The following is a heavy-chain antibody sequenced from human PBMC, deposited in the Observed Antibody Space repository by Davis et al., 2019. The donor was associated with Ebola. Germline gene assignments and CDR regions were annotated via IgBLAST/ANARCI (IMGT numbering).Heavy chain of an antibody. CDR3: AKARTTATTYNWDLDL. CDR1: GFDFSYYA. V-gene: IGHV3-23*01. J-gene: IGHJ2*01. CDR2: VSAGGDII. Sequence: PGGSLRLSCAASGFDFSYYAMTWVRQAPGKGLDWVSYVSAGGDIIYYADSVKGRFTISRDTSKNTLYLQMNSLRAEDTAEYFCAKARTTATTYNWDLDLWGRGTLVTVSS. D-gene: IGHD4-17*01.